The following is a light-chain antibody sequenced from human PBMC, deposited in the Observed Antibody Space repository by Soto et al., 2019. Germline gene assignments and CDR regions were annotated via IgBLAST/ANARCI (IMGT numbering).Light chain of an antibody. CDR1: QGVANY. Sequence: DIQLTQSPSFLSASVGDRVTITCRASQGVANYFAWYQQKPGKAPKLLVYAASTLQSGVPSRFSGSGSGTDFTLTISSLQPEDFATYSCQQLNSYPWTFGQGTKVDIK. J-gene: IGKJ1*01. CDR3: QQLNSYPWT. CDR2: AAS. V-gene: IGKV1-9*01.